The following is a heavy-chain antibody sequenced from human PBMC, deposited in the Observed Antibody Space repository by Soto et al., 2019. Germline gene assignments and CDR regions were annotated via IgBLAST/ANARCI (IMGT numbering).Heavy chain of an antibody. J-gene: IGHJ4*02. D-gene: IGHD5-12*01. CDR3: ATSSRDYSGDDVDY. V-gene: IGHV3-74*01. Sequence: EVQLVESGGGLVQPGGSLRLSCAASGFTFSSYWMHWVRQAPGKGLVWVSRINSDGSSISYADSVKGRFTISRDNAKNTLYLPMNSLRAEDTAMYFCATSSRDYSGDDVDYWGQGTLVTVSS. CDR1: GFTFSSYW. CDR2: INSDGSSI.